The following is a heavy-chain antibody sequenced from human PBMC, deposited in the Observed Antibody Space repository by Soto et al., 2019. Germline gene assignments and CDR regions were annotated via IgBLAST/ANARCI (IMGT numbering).Heavy chain of an antibody. J-gene: IGHJ4*02. Sequence: GASLKVSCKSSGYTFNGYYMHWVRQAPGQGLEWMGWINPNSGGTNYAQKFQGWVTMTRDTSISTAYMELSRLRSDDTAVYYCARSMNIVATERFVYDYWGQGTLVTVSS. D-gene: IGHD5-12*01. V-gene: IGHV1-2*04. CDR1: GYTFNGYY. CDR3: ARSMNIVATERFVYDY. CDR2: INPNSGGT.